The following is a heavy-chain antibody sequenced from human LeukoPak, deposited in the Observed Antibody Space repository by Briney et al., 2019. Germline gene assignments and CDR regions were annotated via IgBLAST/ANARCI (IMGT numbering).Heavy chain of an antibody. V-gene: IGHV3-11*01. CDR1: GFTFSGYY. CDR2: ISSSGSTI. Sequence: PGGSLRLSCAASGFTFSGYYMSWIRQAPGKGLEWVSYISSSGSTIYYADSVKGRFTISRDNAKNSLYLQMNSLRAEDTAVYYCARDPPMSYYYDSSGYYLDYWGQGTLVTVSS. J-gene: IGHJ4*02. CDR3: ARDPPMSYYYDSSGYYLDY. D-gene: IGHD3-22*01.